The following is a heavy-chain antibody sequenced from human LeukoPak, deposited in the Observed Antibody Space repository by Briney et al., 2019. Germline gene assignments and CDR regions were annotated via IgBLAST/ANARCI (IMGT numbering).Heavy chain of an antibody. V-gene: IGHV5-51*01. CDR3: ARRPAGAAGLFFTY. Sequence: GESLEISCKASGYNFTTYGIAWVRQMPGKGLECMGIIYPDDSDTRYSPSFQGQVGISADKSINTAYLQWSSLKAPDTAMYYRARRPAGAAGLFFTYWGQGALVTVSS. J-gene: IGHJ4*02. D-gene: IGHD6-19*01. CDR2: IYPDDSDT. CDR1: GYNFTTYG.